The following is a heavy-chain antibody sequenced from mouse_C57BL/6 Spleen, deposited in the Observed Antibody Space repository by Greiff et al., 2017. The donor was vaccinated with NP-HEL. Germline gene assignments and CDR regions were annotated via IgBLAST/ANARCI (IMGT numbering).Heavy chain of an antibody. J-gene: IGHJ2*01. CDR1: GYTFTSYW. Sequence: VKLHQPGAELVKPGASVKLSCKASGYTFTSYWMHWVKQRPGQGLEWIGMIHPNSGSTNYNEKFKSKATLTVDKSSSTAYMQLSSLTSEDSAVYYCARENYYGFDYWGQGTTLTVSS. CDR2: IHPNSGST. D-gene: IGHD1-1*01. V-gene: IGHV1-64*01. CDR3: ARENYYGFDY.